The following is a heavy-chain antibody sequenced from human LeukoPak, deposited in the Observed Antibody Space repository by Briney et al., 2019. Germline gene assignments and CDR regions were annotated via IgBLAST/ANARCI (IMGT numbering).Heavy chain of an antibody. CDR3: ARVLSGGSFYYYYYMDV. CDR2: IYYSGST. J-gene: IGHJ6*03. V-gene: IGHV4-61*08. D-gene: IGHD2-15*01. Sequence: SETLSLTCAVSGDSISSGGYSWNWIRQPPGKGLELTGYIYYSGSTNYNPSLKSRVTISVDTSKNQFSLKLSSVTAADTAVYYCARVLSGGSFYYYYYMDVWGKGTTVTISS. CDR1: GDSISSGGYS.